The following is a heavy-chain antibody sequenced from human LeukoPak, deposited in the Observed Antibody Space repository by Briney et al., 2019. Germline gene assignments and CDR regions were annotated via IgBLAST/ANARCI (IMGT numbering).Heavy chain of an antibody. CDR3: AKGGRNNNWSDG. CDR2: ISYDGSNK. Sequence: GRSLRLSCAASGFTFSSYGMHWVRQAPGKGLEWVAVISYDGSNKYYADSVKGRFTISRDNSKKTLYLQMNSLRAEETAVYYWAKGGRNNNWSDGWGQGTLVTVSA. D-gene: IGHD1-14*01. J-gene: IGHJ5*02. V-gene: IGHV3-30*18. CDR1: GFTFSSYG.